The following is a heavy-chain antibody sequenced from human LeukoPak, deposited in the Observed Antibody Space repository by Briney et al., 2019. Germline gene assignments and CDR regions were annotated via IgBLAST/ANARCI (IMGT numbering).Heavy chain of an antibody. V-gene: IGHV3-21*01. Sequence: GGSLRLSCAASGFTFSSYSMNWVRQAPGKGLEWVSSISSSSYIYYADSVKGRFTISRDNAKNPLYLQMNSLRAEDTAVYYCARDPGYSSGMGDYWGQGTLVTVSS. J-gene: IGHJ4*02. D-gene: IGHD6-19*01. CDR3: ARDPGYSSGMGDY. CDR2: ISSSSYI. CDR1: GFTFSSYS.